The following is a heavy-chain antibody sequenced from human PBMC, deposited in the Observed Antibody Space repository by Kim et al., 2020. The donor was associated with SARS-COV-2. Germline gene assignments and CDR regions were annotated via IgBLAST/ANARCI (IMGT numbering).Heavy chain of an antibody. Sequence: GGSLRLSCTASGFTFGDYAMSWVRQAPGKGLEWVGFIRSKAYGGTTEYAASVKGRFTISRDDSKSIAYLQMNSLKTEDIAVYYCIRVAEGIRYFDWLLFYGYHWGQGTLVTVSS. D-gene: IGHD3-9*01. V-gene: IGHV3-49*04. CDR2: IRSKAYGGTT. CDR3: IRVAEGIRYFDWLLFYGYH. CDR1: GFTFGDYA. J-gene: IGHJ5*02.